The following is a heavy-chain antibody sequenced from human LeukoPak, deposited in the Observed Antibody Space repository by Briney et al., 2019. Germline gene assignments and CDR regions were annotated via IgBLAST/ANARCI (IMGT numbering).Heavy chain of an antibody. CDR1: GGTFSSYA. CDR3: AVITVSGNAFDI. CDR2: FDPEDGET. D-gene: IGHD2/OR15-2a*01. Sequence: ASVKVSCKASGGTFSSYAISWVRQAPGKGLEWMGGFDPEDGETIYAQKFQGRVTMTEDTSTDTAYMELSSLRSEDTAVYYCAVITVSGNAFDIWGQGTMVTVSS. V-gene: IGHV1-24*01. J-gene: IGHJ3*02.